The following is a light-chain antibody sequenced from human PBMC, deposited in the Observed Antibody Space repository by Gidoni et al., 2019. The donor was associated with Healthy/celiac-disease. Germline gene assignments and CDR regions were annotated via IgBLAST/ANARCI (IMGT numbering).Light chain of an antibody. J-gene: IGKJ1*01. V-gene: IGKV1-5*03. CDR2: KAS. CDR3: QQYNSYAQT. CDR1: QSISSW. Sequence: DIPMTHSPSTLSASVGDRVTITCRASQSISSWLDWYQQKPGKTPKLLIYKASSLESGVPSRFSGSGSGTEFTLTISSLQPDDFATYYCQQYNSYAQTFGQGTKVEIK.